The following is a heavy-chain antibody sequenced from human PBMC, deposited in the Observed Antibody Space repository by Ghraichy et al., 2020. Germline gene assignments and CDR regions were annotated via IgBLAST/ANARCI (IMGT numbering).Heavy chain of an antibody. Sequence: GGSLRLSCSASGFTFIIYSIHYPPQPPGKGLGEVSARWMGGGGTWDANSGKGRVTIYRENSKNTLYLQMGSLRAEDMAVYYCARVYDYSNWAFDYWGQGTLVTVSS. CDR3: ARVYDYSNWAFDY. D-gene: IGHD4-11*01. V-gene: IGHV3-64*01. J-gene: IGHJ4*02. CDR2: RWMGGGGT. CDR1: GFTFIIYS.